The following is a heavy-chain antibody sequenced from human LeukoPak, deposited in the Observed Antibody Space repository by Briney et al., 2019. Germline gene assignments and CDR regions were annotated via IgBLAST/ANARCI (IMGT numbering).Heavy chain of an antibody. CDR1: GFTFSSYS. J-gene: IGHJ4*02. CDR3: ASHGFAYAGPPIDY. Sequence: KTGASLRLSCAASGFTFSSYSMNWVRQAPGKGLEWVSSISSSSSYIYYADSVKGRFTISRDNAKNSLYLQMNSLRAEDTAVYYCASHGFAYAGPPIDYWGQGTLVTVSS. CDR2: ISSSSSYI. V-gene: IGHV3-21*01. D-gene: IGHD3-16*01.